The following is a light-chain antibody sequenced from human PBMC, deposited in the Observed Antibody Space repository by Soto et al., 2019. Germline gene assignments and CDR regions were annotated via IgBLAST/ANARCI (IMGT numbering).Light chain of an antibody. V-gene: IGLV2-8*01. CDR2: EVN. J-gene: IGLJ2*01. CDR1: SSDVGGYNY. Sequence: QSVLTQPPSASGSPGQSVTISCTGTSSDVGGYNYVSWYQQHPGKVPKLMIYEVNKRPSGVPDRFSGSKSGNTASLTLSGLQAEDEADYYCSSYAGSNNLVFGGGTKLTVL. CDR3: SSYAGSNNLV.